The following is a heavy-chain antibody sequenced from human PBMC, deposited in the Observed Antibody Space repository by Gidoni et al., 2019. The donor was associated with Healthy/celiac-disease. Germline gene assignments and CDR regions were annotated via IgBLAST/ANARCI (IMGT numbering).Heavy chain of an antibody. CDR3: ARTYGDYGDY. D-gene: IGHD4-17*01. V-gene: IGHV3-7*03. Sequence: EVQLVESGGGLVQPGGSLRLSCAASGFTFSSDWMSWVRQAPGKGLEWVANIKQDGSEKYYVDSVKGRFTISRDNAKNSLYLQMNSLRAEDTAVYYCARTYGDYGDYWGQGTLVTVSS. CDR1: GFTFSSDW. CDR2: IKQDGSEK. J-gene: IGHJ4*02.